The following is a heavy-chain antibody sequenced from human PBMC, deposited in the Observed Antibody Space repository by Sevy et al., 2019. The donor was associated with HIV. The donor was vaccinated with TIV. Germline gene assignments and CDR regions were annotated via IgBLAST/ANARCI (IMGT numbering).Heavy chain of an antibody. CDR2: IKQDGSGK. CDR3: ATDLFSSSSPDVFDI. J-gene: IGHJ3*02. Sequence: GGSLRLSCAASGFTFSTYWMNWVRQAPGKGLEWVANIKQDGSGKNYVDSVKGRFTISRDNARNSLFLELNSLKVEDTAVYYCATDLFSSSSPDVFDIWGQGTMVTVSS. D-gene: IGHD6-6*01. CDR1: GFTFSTYW. V-gene: IGHV3-7*01.